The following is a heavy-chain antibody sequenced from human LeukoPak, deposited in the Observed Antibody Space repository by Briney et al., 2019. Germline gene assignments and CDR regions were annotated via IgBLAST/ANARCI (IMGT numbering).Heavy chain of an antibody. Sequence: SETLSLTCTVSGGSISSYYWSWIRQPPGKGLEWIGYIYYSGSTNYNPSLKSRVTLSVDTSKNQFSLNLSSVTAADTAVYYCARDRGYGSSPRWYFDYWGQGTLVTVFS. J-gene: IGHJ4*02. CDR3: ARDRGYGSSPRWYFDY. V-gene: IGHV4-59*01. D-gene: IGHD6-6*01. CDR2: IYYSGST. CDR1: GGSISSYY.